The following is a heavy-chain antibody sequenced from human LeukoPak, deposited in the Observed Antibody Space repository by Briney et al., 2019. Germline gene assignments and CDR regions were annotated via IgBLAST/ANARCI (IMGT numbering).Heavy chain of an antibody. J-gene: IGHJ4*02. CDR2: INHSGST. CDR3: ARAGLWSGYFPFDY. Sequence: PSETLSLTCAVYGGSFSGHYWSWIRQPPGKGLEWIGEINHSGSTNHNPSLKSRVTISVDTSKNQFSLKLSSVTAADTAVYYCARAGLWSGYFPFDYWGQGTLVTVSS. V-gene: IGHV4-34*01. D-gene: IGHD3-3*01. CDR1: GGSFSGHY.